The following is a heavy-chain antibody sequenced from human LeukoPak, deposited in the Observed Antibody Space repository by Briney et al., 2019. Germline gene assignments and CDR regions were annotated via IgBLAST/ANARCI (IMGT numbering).Heavy chain of an antibody. CDR3: ARDITMIVGGGSPFDP. CDR2: IIPILGIA. D-gene: IGHD3-22*01. J-gene: IGHJ5*02. Sequence: GSSVKVSCKASGGTFSSYAISWVRQAPGQGLEWMGRIIPILGIANYAQKFQGRVTITADKSTSTAYMELSSLRSEDTAVYYCARDITMIVGGGSPFDPWGQGTLVTVSS. CDR1: GGTFSSYA. V-gene: IGHV1-69*04.